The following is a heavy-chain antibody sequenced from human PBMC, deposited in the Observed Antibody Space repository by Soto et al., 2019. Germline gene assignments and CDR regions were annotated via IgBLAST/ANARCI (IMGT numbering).Heavy chain of an antibody. CDR1: GFTFSSHW. Sequence: GGSLRLSCAASGFTFSSHWMHWVRQAPGKGLVWVSRINGDGSSTSYADSVKGRFTISRDNAKNMLYLQVNSLRADDTAVYYCTTGDGSCYSWSDAYWGQGTLVIVSS. V-gene: IGHV3-74*01. D-gene: IGHD2-15*01. J-gene: IGHJ4*02. CDR3: TTGDGSCYSWSDAY. CDR2: INGDGSST.